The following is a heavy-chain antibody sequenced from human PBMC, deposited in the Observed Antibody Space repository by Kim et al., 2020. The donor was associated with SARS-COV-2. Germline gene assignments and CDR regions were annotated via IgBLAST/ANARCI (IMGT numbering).Heavy chain of an antibody. J-gene: IGHJ4*02. Sequence: GCADSVKGRFTISRDNAKNSLNLQMTSMRAEDTALYYCAKDSSSWYYFDYWGQGTLVTVSS. V-gene: IGHV3-9*01. CDR3: AKDSSSWYYFDY. D-gene: IGHD6-13*01.